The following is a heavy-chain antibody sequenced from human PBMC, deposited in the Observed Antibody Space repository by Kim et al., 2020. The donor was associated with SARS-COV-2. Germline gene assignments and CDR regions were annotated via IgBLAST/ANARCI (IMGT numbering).Heavy chain of an antibody. CDR2: IRAVAETT. Sequence: RGSLRLSCAASGFTLSNNVMSWVRKAPGRGLEWVSTIRAVAETTYYADSVNGRYTISRDNSKHTLYLQLNSLRADEPAVYYCAKDTGGSGRPAFDCWIQG. CDR3: AKDTGGSGRPAFDC. D-gene: IGHD2-15*01. CDR1: GFTLSNNV. J-gene: IGHJ4*02. V-gene: IGHV3-23*01.